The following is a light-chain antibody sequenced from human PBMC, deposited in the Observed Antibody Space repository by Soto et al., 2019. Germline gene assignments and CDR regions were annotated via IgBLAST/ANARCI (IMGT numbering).Light chain of an antibody. CDR2: DAS. Sequence: EIVLTQSPATLSLSPGERATLSCRASQSVSSYLAWYQQKSGQAPRLLIYDASKRATGIPARFSGSGSGTDFTLTISSLEPEDFAVYYCQQRSNLLFTFGPGTKVDIK. J-gene: IGKJ3*01. V-gene: IGKV3-11*01. CDR3: QQRSNLLFT. CDR1: QSVSSY.